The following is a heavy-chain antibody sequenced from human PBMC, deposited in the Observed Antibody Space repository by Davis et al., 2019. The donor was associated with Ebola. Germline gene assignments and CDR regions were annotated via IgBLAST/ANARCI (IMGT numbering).Heavy chain of an antibody. CDR3: ARGSGAYD. J-gene: IGHJ4*02. CDR2: VKSRFDGATT. Sequence: GGSLRLSCVTSGFTFTNAWMSWPRHVYEQGLEWVGCVKSRFDGATTHNAKRVRGRFTISRDDLRNTLYLQMNRLKTEDTARYYSARGSGAYDWGLGTLVTVSS. V-gene: IGHV3-15*06. D-gene: IGHD6-19*01. CDR1: GFTFTNAW.